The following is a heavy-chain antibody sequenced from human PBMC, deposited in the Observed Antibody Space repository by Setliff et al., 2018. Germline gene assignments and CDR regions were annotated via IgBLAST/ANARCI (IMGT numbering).Heavy chain of an antibody. D-gene: IGHD4-17*01. CDR1: GFSLNTSGMR. J-gene: IGHJ4*02. Sequence: SGPTLVNPTQTLTLTCTFSGFSLNTSGMRVSWIRQPPGKALEWLARIDWDDDKFYSTSLKTRLTISKDTSKKQVVLTMTNMDLSRLTSDDTAVYYCAREVLSTVVAWDYWGQGTLVTVSS. CDR3: AVYYCAREVLSTVVAWDY. CDR2: IDWDDDK. V-gene: IGHV2-70*03.